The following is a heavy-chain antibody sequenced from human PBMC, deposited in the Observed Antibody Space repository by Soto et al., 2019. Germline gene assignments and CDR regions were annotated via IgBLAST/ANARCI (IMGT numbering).Heavy chain of an antibody. Sequence: GGSLRLSCAASGFTFSSYAMSWVRQAPGKGLEWVSAISGSGGSKYYADSVKGRFTISRDNSKPTLYLQMNSLRAEDTAVYYFANSLGATSYYGMDVWGQGTTVTVSS. CDR1: GFTFSSYA. CDR3: ANSLGATSYYGMDV. D-gene: IGHD1-26*01. CDR2: ISGSGGSK. J-gene: IGHJ6*02. V-gene: IGHV3-23*01.